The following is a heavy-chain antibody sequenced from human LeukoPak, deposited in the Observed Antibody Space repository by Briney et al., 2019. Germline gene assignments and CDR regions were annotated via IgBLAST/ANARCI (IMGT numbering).Heavy chain of an antibody. V-gene: IGHV4-34*01. CDR1: GGSFSGYY. J-gene: IGHJ4*02. D-gene: IGHD6-13*01. CDR2: INHSGST. CDR3: ATRYSSSWYPTYYFDY. Sequence: SETLSLTCAVYGGSFSGYYWSWIRQPPGKGLEWIGEINHSGSTNYSPSLKSRVTISVDTSKNQFSLKLSSVTAADTAVYYCATRYSSSWYPTYYFDYWGQGTLVTVSS.